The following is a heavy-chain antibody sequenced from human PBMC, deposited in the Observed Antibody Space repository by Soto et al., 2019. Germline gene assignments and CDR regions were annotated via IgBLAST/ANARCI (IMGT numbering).Heavy chain of an antibody. CDR2: ISSSGTI. V-gene: IGHV3-48*03. CDR1: GFTFSSYE. Sequence: XGSLRLSCAASGFTFSSYEMDWVRQAPGKGLEWVAYISSSGTILYGDSVKGRFTISRDNADNSLYLQMNSLTAEDTAVYYCTKEKSVMYSGYDAFDISGRGTMATVSS. J-gene: IGHJ3*02. D-gene: IGHD5-12*01. CDR3: TKEKSVMYSGYDAFDI.